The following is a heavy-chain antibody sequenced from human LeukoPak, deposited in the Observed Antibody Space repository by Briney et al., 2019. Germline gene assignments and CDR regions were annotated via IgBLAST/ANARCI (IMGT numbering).Heavy chain of an antibody. Sequence: PGRSLRLSCAASGFTFSSYGMHWVRQAPGKGLEWVAVIWYDGSNKYYADSVKGRFTISRDNAKNTLYLQMSSLRAEDTAVYYCAKIDAYWGQGTLVTVSS. CDR3: AKIDAY. CDR2: IWYDGSNK. V-gene: IGHV3-33*03. J-gene: IGHJ4*02. CDR1: GFTFSSYG.